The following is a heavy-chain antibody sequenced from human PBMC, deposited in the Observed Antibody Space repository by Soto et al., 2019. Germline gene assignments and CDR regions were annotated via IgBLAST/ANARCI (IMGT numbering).Heavy chain of an antibody. CDR2: INSYEHGP. J-gene: IGHJ6*01. D-gene: IGHD3-3*01. Sequence: PGGSLRLSCAASGFTFSKYALTWVRQSPGKGLECVSAINSYEHGPYYVDPGRGRFTISRDNSKNMVYLQMKDLRADDSAVYYCARGGVYGGDPYYTAMDVWGQGTTVTVSS. V-gene: IGHV3-23*01. CDR1: GFTFSKYA. CDR3: ARGGVYGGDPYYTAMDV.